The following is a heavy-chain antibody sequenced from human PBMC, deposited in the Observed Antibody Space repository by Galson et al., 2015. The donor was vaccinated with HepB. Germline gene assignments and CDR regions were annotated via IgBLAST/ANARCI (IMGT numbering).Heavy chain of an antibody. J-gene: IGHJ4*02. CDR3: ANEGQWLKAHFDY. CDR2: IWYDGSNQ. CDR1: GFSFSNYA. D-gene: IGHD6-19*01. V-gene: IGHV3-33*06. Sequence: SLRLSCASSGFSFSNYAIHWVRQAPGKGLEWLAVIWYDGSNQYYADSVKGRFTISRDNSKSTLYLQMNSLRAEDTAVYYCANEGQWLKAHFDYWGQGTRVIVSS.